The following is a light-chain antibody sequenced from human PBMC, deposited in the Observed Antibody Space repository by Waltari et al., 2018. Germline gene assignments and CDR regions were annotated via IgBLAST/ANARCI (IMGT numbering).Light chain of an antibody. Sequence: QSALTQPASVSGSPGQSITISCIGTGSDVGVYNYVSWHQQRPGKAPKVMIYGVNNRPSGVSNRFSGSKSGNTASLIISGLQADDEADYYCSSYTSNGTLVFGTGTKVTVV. CDR1: GSDVGVYNY. V-gene: IGLV2-14*01. CDR2: GVN. J-gene: IGLJ1*01. CDR3: SSYTSNGTLV.